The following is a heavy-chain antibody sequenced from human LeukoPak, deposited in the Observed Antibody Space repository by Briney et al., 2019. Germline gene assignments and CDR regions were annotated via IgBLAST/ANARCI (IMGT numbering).Heavy chain of an antibody. J-gene: IGHJ3*02. Sequence: GGSLRLSCVASGFTFNSYAMSWVRQAPGKRLEWVSTMSGSSAGGTTYYADSVKGRFTISRDNSKDTLYLQMNSLRAEDTAVYYCAKRQTPNYYDRGGAFDIWGQGTMVTVSS. CDR1: GFTFNSYA. D-gene: IGHD3-22*01. V-gene: IGHV3-23*01. CDR2: MSGSSAGGTT. CDR3: AKRQTPNYYDRGGAFDI.